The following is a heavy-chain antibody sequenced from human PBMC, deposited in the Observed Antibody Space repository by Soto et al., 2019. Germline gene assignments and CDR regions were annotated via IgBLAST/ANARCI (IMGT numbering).Heavy chain of an antibody. Sequence: PGESLKISCKGSGYSFTSYWISWVRQMPGKGLEWMGRIDPSDSYTNYSPSFQGHVTISADKSISTAYLQWSSLKASDTAMYYCARHGGYYDSSGYYAYWGQGTLVTV. V-gene: IGHV5-10-1*01. CDR3: ARHGGYYDSSGYYAY. D-gene: IGHD3-22*01. CDR2: IDPSDSYT. J-gene: IGHJ4*02. CDR1: GYSFTSYW.